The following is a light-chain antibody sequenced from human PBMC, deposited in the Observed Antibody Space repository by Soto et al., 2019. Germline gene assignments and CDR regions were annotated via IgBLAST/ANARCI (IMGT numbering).Light chain of an antibody. CDR3: QTWGTGIHVV. Sequence: QSVLTESPSASASLGASVKLTCTLSSGHSSYAIAWHQQQPEKGPLYLMKLNSDGSHSKGDGIPDRFSGSSSGAERYLTISSLQSEDEADYYCQTWGTGIHVVFGGGTKVTVL. V-gene: IGLV4-69*01. J-gene: IGLJ2*01. CDR2: LNSDGSH. CDR1: SGHSSYA.